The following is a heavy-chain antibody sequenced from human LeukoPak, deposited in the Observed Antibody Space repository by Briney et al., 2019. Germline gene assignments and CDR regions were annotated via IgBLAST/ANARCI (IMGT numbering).Heavy chain of an antibody. CDR3: ARHGSPVIWSAYYY. Sequence: ASVKVSCKASGYTFTSYGINWVGQAPGQWLEWMGWISAYDGNTNYAQKLQGRVTMTTDTSTTTAYMELRSLRSDDTAVYYCARHGSPVIWSAYYYWGQGTLLTVSS. CDR1: GYTFTSYG. V-gene: IGHV1-18*01. CDR2: ISAYDGNT. D-gene: IGHD3-3*01. J-gene: IGHJ4*02.